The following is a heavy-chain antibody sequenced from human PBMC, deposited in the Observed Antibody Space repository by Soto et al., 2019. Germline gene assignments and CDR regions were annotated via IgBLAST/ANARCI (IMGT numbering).Heavy chain of an antibody. CDR2: IYYSGST. CDR3: ARDELRWGRYYYYYGMDV. Sequence: SETLSLTCTVSGGSISSGGYYWSWIRQHPGKGREWIGYIYYSGSTYYNPSLKSRVTISVDTSKNQFSLKLSSVTAADTAVYYCARDELRWGRYYYYYGMDVWGQGTTVT. J-gene: IGHJ6*02. CDR1: GGSISSGGYY. V-gene: IGHV4-31*03. D-gene: IGHD4-17*01.